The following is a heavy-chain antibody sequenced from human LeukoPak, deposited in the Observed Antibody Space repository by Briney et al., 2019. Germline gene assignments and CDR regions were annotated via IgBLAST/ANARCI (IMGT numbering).Heavy chain of an antibody. V-gene: IGHV1-2*02. J-gene: IGHJ4*02. CDR2: MNPNSGGT. Sequence: ASVKVSCKASGYTFTSYDINWVRQATGQGLEWMGWMNPNSGGTNYAQKFQGRVTMTRDTSISTAYMVLSRLRSDDTAVYYCAREGTITMVIDYWGQGTLVTVSS. CDR1: GYTFTSYD. CDR3: AREGTITMVIDY. D-gene: IGHD3-10*01.